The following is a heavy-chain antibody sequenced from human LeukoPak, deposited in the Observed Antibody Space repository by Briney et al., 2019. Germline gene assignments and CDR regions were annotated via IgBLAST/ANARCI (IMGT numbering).Heavy chain of an antibody. J-gene: IGHJ3*02. CDR1: GYTFTSYY. V-gene: IGHV1-46*01. CDR3: ARDRGSGIDAFDI. D-gene: IGHD3-10*01. Sequence: ASVKVSCKASGYTFTSYYMHWVGQAPGQGLEWMGIINPSGGSTSYAQKFQGRVTMTRDTSTSTVYMELSSLRSEDTAVYYCARDRGSGIDAFDIWGQGTMVTVSS. CDR2: INPSGGST.